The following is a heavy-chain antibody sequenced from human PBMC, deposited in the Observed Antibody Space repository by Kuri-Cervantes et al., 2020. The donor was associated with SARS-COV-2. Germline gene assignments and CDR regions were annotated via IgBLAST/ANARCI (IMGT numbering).Heavy chain of an antibody. CDR1: CFTFTTDG. CDR2: ISYDGSNK. CDR3: ARDGSGMEYDSSGYYPYNWFDP. J-gene: IGHJ5*02. D-gene: IGHD3-22*01. Sequence: GESLKISCAASCFTFTTDGMHWVRQAPGKGLEWVAVISYDGSNKYYADSVKGRFTISRDDSKNTLYLQMNSLRAEDTAVYYCARDGSGMEYDSSGYYPYNWFDPWGQGTLVTVSS. V-gene: IGHV3-30*03.